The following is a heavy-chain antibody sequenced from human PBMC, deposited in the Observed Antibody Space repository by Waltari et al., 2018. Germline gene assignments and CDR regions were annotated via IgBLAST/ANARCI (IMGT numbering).Heavy chain of an antibody. J-gene: IGHJ4*02. CDR2: VNRSGRT. V-gene: IGHV4-4*02. CDR1: GDSMSGNSW. Sequence: QLQLQESGPGLVKPSGTLSLTCVVSGDSMSGNSWWSWVRQSPDKGLEWIGQVNRSGRTNYNPSFASRVIVSLDTSMNQFSLRILSATAADTAVYYCARDLGRGLFLDSWGQGTLVTVSP. D-gene: IGHD2-15*01. CDR3: ARDLGRGLFLDS.